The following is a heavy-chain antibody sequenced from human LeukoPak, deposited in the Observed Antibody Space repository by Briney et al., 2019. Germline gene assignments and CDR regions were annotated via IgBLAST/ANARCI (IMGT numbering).Heavy chain of an antibody. J-gene: IGHJ2*01. CDR1: GYTFTDYA. CDR3: ARTYSRALAVAGTTSPWYFDL. Sequence: ASVKVSCKASGYTFTDYAMSWVRQAPGQGLESMGWINTGTGNPTYAQDFTGRFVFSLDTSVSTAYLQISSLKAEDTAVYYCARTYSRALAVAGTTSPWYFDLWGRGTLVTVSS. D-gene: IGHD6-19*01. V-gene: IGHV7-4-1*02. CDR2: INTGTGNP.